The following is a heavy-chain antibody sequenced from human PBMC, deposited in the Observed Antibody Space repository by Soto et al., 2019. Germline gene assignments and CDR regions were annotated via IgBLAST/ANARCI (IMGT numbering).Heavy chain of an antibody. J-gene: IGHJ6*02. CDR1: GGTFSSYA. D-gene: IGHD5-18*01. CDR2: IIPIFGTA. Sequence: QVQLVQSGAEVKKPGSSVKVSCKASGGTFSSYAISWVRQAPGQGLEWMGGIIPIFGTANYAQKFQGRVTITADESTSTAYMELSSLRSEDTAVYYCSRAAMVPNYYYYYGMDVWGQGTTVTVSS. CDR3: SRAAMVPNYYYYYGMDV. V-gene: IGHV1-69*01.